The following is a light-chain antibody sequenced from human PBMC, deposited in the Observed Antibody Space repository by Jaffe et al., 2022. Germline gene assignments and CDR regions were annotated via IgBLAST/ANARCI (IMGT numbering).Light chain of an antibody. CDR1: QSINSRY. CDR3: QQYGTSPWT. Sequence: EIVLTQSPGTLSLSPGERATLSCRASQSINSRYLAWYQQKPGQAPRLLIHGASSRATGIPDRFSGSGSGTDFTLTISRLEPEDFAVFYCQQYGTSPWTFGQGTKVEIK. CDR2: GAS. J-gene: IGKJ1*01. V-gene: IGKV3-20*01.